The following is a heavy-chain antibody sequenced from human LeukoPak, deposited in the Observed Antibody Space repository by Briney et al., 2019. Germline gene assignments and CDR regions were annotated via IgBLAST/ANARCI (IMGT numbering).Heavy chain of an antibody. V-gene: IGHV3-23*01. J-gene: IGHJ3*02. CDR2: ISGRGDIT. D-gene: IGHD1-26*01. CDR1: GFIFSIYA. Sequence: GGSLRLSCAASGFIFSIYAMSWVRQAPGKGLEWVSGISGRGDITFYADSLKGRFTISRDNSKNTLYLQMTSLGAEDTAVYYCAQGRGDVGDPSGFDIWGQGTMVTVSS. CDR3: AQGRGDVGDPSGFDI.